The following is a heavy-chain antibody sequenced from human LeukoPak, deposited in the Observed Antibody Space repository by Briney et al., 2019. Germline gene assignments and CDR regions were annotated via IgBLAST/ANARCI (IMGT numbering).Heavy chain of an antibody. V-gene: IGHV3-21*01. CDR2: ISSSSYI. CDR3: ARDSLAAAGIFDY. CDR1: GFTFSSYS. Sequence: PGGSLRLSCAASGFTFSSYSMNWVRQAPGKGLEWVSSISSSSYIYYADSVKGRFTISRDNAKNSLYLQMNSLRAEDTAVYYCARDSLAAAGIFDYWGQGTLVTVSS. J-gene: IGHJ4*02. D-gene: IGHD6-13*01.